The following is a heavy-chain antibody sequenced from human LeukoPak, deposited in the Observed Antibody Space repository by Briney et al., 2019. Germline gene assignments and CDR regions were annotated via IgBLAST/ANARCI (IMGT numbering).Heavy chain of an antibody. Sequence: GESLKISCKGSGYSFTSYWIGWVRQMPGKGLEWTGIIYPGDSDTRYSPSFQGQVTISADKSISTAYLQWSSLKASDTAMYYCARQRFTMRAYAGNWFDPWGQGTLVTVSS. CDR2: IYPGDSDT. CDR3: ARQRFTMRAYAGNWFDP. D-gene: IGHD3-10*01. J-gene: IGHJ5*02. V-gene: IGHV5-51*01. CDR1: GYSFTSYW.